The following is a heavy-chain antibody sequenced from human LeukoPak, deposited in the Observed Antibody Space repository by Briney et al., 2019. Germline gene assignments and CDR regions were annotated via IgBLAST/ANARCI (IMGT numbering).Heavy chain of an antibody. J-gene: IGHJ4*02. D-gene: IGHD1-26*01. CDR3: SRESGAFSPFGY. V-gene: IGHV4-4*02. Sequence: SGTLSLTCDVSGGXISRTNCWSWVRRSPGQGLEWIGEISLSGHTNYNPSLQSRVTMSLDESKNQVSLDLASVTDADTAVYYCSRESGAFSPFGYWGQGTLVTVHS. CDR1: GGXISRTNC. CDR2: ISLSGHT.